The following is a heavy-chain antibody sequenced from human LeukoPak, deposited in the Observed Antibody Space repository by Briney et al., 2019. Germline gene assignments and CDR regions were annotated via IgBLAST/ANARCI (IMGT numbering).Heavy chain of an antibody. CDR2: ISAYNGNT. CDR1: GYTFTSYG. Sequence: VTSVKVSCKGSGYTFTSYGISWVRQAPGQGLEWMGWISAYNGNTNYAQKLQGRVTMTTDTSTSTAYMELRSLRSDDTAVYYCARLGSSWSRWFDPWGQGTLVTVSS. J-gene: IGHJ5*02. D-gene: IGHD6-13*01. CDR3: ARLGSSWSRWFDP. V-gene: IGHV1-18*01.